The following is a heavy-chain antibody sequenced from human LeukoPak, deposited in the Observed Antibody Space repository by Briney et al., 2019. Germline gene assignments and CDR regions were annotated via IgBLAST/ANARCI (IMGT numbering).Heavy chain of an antibody. V-gene: IGHV4-30-4*01. Sequence: PSETLSLTCTVSGGSISSGDYYWSWIRQPPGKGLEWIGYIYYSGSTYYNPSLKSRVTISVDTSKNQFSLKLSSVTAADTAVYYCARSHYYDSSGYTRNAFDIWGQGTMVTVSS. CDR2: IYYSGST. D-gene: IGHD3-22*01. CDR1: GGSISSGDYY. CDR3: ARSHYYDSSGYTRNAFDI. J-gene: IGHJ3*02.